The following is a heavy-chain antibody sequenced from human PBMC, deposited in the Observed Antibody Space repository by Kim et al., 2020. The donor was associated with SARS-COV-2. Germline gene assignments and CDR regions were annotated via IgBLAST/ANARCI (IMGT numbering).Heavy chain of an antibody. V-gene: IGHV3-30*18. Sequence: GGSLRLSCAASGFTFSSYGMHWVRQAPGKGLEWVAVISYDGSNKYYADSVKGRFTISRDNSKNTLYLQMNSLRAEDTAVYYCAKDAGPLTVAGYFDYWGQGTLVTVSS. CDR2: ISYDGSNK. CDR1: GFTFSSYG. J-gene: IGHJ4*02. D-gene: IGHD6-19*01. CDR3: AKDAGPLTVAGYFDY.